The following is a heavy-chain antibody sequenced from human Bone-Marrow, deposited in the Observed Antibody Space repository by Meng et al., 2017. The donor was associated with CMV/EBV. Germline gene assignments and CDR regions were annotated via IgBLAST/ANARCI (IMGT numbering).Heavy chain of an antibody. CDR2: IYWDDDS. CDR3: ARRLTSGPFDY. CDR1: GFSLTNNVVG. D-gene: IGHD3-16*01. V-gene: IGHV2-5*02. J-gene: IGHJ4*02. Sequence: TFSGFSLTNNVVGVGWIRQPPGKALEWLALIYWDDDSRFSSSLKTRLTITKDTTKNQVALTMANMDPVDTATYFCARRLTSGPFDYWGQGILVTVSS.